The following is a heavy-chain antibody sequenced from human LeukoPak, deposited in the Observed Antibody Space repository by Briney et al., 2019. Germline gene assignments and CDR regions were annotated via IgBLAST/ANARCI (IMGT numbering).Heavy chain of an antibody. D-gene: IGHD2-2*01. Sequence: ASVKVSCKASGYTFTGYYMHWVRQAPGQGLEWMGWINPNSGGTNYAQKFQGWVTMTRDTSISTAYMELSRLRSDDTAVYYCARADIVVVPAATDPWGQGTLVTVSS. CDR3: ARADIVVVPAATDP. CDR1: GYTFTGYY. J-gene: IGHJ5*02. V-gene: IGHV1-2*04. CDR2: INPNSGGT.